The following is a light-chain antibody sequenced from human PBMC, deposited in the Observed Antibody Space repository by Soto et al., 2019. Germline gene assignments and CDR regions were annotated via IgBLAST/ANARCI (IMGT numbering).Light chain of an antibody. Sequence: QSALTQPASVSGSPGQSITISCTGTSSDVGGYNYVSWYQHHPGKAPKLMIYEVVNRPSGVSNRFSGSKSGITASLTISGLQAEDEADYCCTSYTSSSPLVFGTGTKLTVL. J-gene: IGLJ1*01. CDR3: TSYTSSSPLV. CDR2: EVV. V-gene: IGLV2-14*01. CDR1: SSDVGGYNY.